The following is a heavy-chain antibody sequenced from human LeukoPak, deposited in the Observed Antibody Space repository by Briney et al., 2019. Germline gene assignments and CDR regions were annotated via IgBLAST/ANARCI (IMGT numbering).Heavy chain of an antibody. CDR1: GFTFSSYS. CDR3: ARGSRDIVEVPAAIDWFDP. V-gene: IGHV3-21*01. Sequence: GGSLRLSCAASGFTFSSYSMNWVRQAPGKGLEWVSSISSSSSYIYYADSVKGRFTISRDNAKNSLYLQMNSLRAEDTAVYYCARGSRDIVEVPAAIDWFDPWGQGTLVTVSS. D-gene: IGHD2-2*02. J-gene: IGHJ5*02. CDR2: ISSSSSYI.